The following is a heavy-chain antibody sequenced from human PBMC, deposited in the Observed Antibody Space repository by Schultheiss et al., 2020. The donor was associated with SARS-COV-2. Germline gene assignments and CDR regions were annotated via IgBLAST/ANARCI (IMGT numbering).Heavy chain of an antibody. V-gene: IGHV3-9*01. CDR1: GFTFDDYA. D-gene: IGHD2-2*01. J-gene: IGHJ6*02. Sequence: GGSLRLSCAASGFTFDDYAMHWVRQAPGKGLEWVSGISWNSGSIGYADSVKGRFTISRDNAKNSLYLQMNSLRAEDTALYYCARVDIVVVPAANYYYYYGMDVWGQGTTVTVSS. CDR3: ARVDIVVVPAANYYYYYGMDV. CDR2: ISWNSGSI.